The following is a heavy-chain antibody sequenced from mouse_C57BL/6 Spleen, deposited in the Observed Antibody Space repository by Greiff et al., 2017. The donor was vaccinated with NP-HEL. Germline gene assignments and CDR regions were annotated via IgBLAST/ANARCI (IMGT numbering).Heavy chain of an antibody. J-gene: IGHJ4*01. V-gene: IGHV5-15*01. Sequence: EVKVVESGGGLVQPGGSLKLSCAASGFTFSDYGMAWVRQAPRKGPEWVAFISNLAYSIYYADTVTGRFTISRENAKNTLYLEMSSLRSEDTAMYYCARQGITTVVAPYAMDYWGQGTSVTVSS. CDR1: GFTFSDYG. CDR3: ARQGITTVVAPYAMDY. D-gene: IGHD1-1*01. CDR2: ISNLAYSI.